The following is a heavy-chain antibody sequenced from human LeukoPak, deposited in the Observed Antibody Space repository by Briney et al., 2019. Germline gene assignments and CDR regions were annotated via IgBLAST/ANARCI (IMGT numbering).Heavy chain of an antibody. CDR3: ADVGGSH. J-gene: IGHJ4*02. D-gene: IGHD1-26*01. V-gene: IGHV3-72*01. CDR1: GFTFSDHY. Sequence: PRGSLRLSCVASGFTFSDHYMDWVRQAPGKGLEWVGQIRNRANGYTTNYAASVNGRFTISRDDSKKSLYLQMRSLKTEDTAVYYCADVGGSHWGQGTLVNVSS. CDR2: IRNRANGYTT.